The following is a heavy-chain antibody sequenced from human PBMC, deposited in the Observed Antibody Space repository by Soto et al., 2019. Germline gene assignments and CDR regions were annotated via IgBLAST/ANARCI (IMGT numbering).Heavy chain of an antibody. D-gene: IGHD3-10*01. CDR1: GDSISDSNW. CDR3: AKTIGSGSYMPF. CDR2: VDHSGRA. J-gene: IGHJ4*02. Sequence: QVQLQESGPGLVKPSGTLSLTCTVSGDSISDSNWWTWVRQPPGKGLEWIGEVDHSGRANYNPSLRSRVTMSADTLKTHFNLRLSSVNAADTAVYYCAKTIGSGSYMPFWGQGTLVAVSP. V-gene: IGHV4-4*02.